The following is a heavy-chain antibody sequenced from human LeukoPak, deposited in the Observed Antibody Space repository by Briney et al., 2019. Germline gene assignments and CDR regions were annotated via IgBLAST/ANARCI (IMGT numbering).Heavy chain of an antibody. V-gene: IGHV1-2*02. J-gene: IGHJ4*02. CDR3: ARVPTYYDILTGYYGTNQFDY. D-gene: IGHD3-9*01. Sequence: ASVKVSCKASGYTFTGYYMHWVRQAPGQGLEWMGWINPNSGGTNYAQKFQGRVTMTRDTSISTAYMELSRLRSDDTAVYYYARVPTYYDILTGYYGTNQFDYWGQGTLVTVSS. CDR2: INPNSGGT. CDR1: GYTFTGYY.